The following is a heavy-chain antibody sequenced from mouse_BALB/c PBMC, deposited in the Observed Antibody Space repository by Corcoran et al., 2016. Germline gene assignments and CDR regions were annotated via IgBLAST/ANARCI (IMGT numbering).Heavy chain of an antibody. CDR3: ASTSTVITRYCDG. V-gene: IGHV1S136*01. J-gene: IGHJ1*01. D-gene: IGHD2-4*01. CDR1: GYTFTSYV. Sequence: EVQLQQSGPELVKPGASVKMSCKASGYTFTSYVMHWVKQKPGQGLEWIGYINTYNDGTKYNDKFKGKATLTSDKSSSTAYMVLSSLTSEDSAVYYCASTSTVITRYCDGWGAGTTVTVSS. CDR2: INTYNDGT.